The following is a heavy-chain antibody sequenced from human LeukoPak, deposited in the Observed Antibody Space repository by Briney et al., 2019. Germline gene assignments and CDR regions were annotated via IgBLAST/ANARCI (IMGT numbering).Heavy chain of an antibody. D-gene: IGHD2-15*01. CDR2: ISAYNGNT. CDR1: GYTCTSYG. J-gene: IGHJ4*02. CDR3: ARDDALLGAAYYFDY. V-gene: IGHV1-18*04. Sequence: SVKVSCKASGYTCTSYGISWVRQAPGQGVEWMGWISAYNGNTNYAQKLQDRVTMTTDTYTSTDYMELRSLRSDDTAVYDCARDDALLGAAYYFDYWGQGTLVTVYS.